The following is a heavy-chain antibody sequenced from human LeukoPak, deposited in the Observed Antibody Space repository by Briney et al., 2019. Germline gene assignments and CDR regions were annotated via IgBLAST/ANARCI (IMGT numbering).Heavy chain of an antibody. V-gene: IGHV3-30-3*01. J-gene: IGHJ5*02. CDR3: AREGGYCRSGSCSSWPDP. CDR2: ISYDGGKI. CDR1: GFIFSSSA. Sequence: SGGSLRLSCAASGFIFSSSAIHWDRQAPGKGLEWVAAISYDGGKIQYADSLKGRFTISRDNSKNTLYLQLNSLRSEDTATYYCAREGGYCRSGSCSSWPDPWGQGTLVIVSS. D-gene: IGHD2-15*01.